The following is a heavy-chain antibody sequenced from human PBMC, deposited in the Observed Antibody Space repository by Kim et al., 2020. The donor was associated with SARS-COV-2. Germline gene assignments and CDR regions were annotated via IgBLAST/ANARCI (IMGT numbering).Heavy chain of an antibody. CDR3: ARGSYDFWSGYPRTYYFDY. CDR2: INHSGST. Sequence: SETLSLTCAVYGGSFSGYYWSWIRQPPGKGLEWIGEINHSGSTNYNPSLKSRVTISVDTSKNQFSLKLSSVTAADTAVYYCARGSYDFWSGYPRTYYFDYWGQGTLVTVSS. V-gene: IGHV4-34*01. J-gene: IGHJ4*02. D-gene: IGHD3-3*01. CDR1: GGSFSGYY.